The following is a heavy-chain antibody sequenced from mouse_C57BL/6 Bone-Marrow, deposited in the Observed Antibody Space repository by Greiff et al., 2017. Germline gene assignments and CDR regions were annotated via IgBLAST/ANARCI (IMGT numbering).Heavy chain of an antibody. CDR1: GFTFTDYY. V-gene: IGHV1-36*01. CDR2: VYPYNGGT. D-gene: IGHD1-1*01. Sequence: EVQLQQSGPVLVKPGPSVKISCKASGFTFTDYYMHWVKQSPGKSLEWIGLVYPYNGGTSYNQKFTGKATFTVDTSSSTAYMELNSLTSEDSAVYCCAGTTVVATPYWYFDVWGTGTTVTVSS. J-gene: IGHJ1*03. CDR3: AGTTVVATPYWYFDV.